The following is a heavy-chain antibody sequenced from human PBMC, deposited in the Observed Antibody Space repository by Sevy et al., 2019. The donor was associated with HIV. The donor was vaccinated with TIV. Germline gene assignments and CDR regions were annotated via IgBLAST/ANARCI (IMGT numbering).Heavy chain of an antibody. D-gene: IGHD2-15*01. J-gene: IGHJ6*02. CDR2: ITSSSGYI. V-gene: IGHV3-21*01. CDR1: GFTFNTYT. CDR3: ARDLVIPATTDYFYYGMDV. Sequence: GGSLRLSCAASGFTFNTYTMNWVRQTPGKGLEWVSSITSSSGYIYYADSVKGRFAISRDNGENSLYLQMDSLRAEDTAVYYCARDLVIPATTDYFYYGMDVWGQGTTVTVSS.